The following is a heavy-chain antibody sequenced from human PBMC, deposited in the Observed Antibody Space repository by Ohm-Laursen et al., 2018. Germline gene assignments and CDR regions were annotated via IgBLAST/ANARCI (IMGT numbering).Heavy chain of an antibody. CDR2: IHYSGST. V-gene: IGHV4-59*08. J-gene: IGHJ4*02. CDR3: AGNRLGSSFDN. Sequence: SETLSLTCTVSGESLSTYYWSWIRQPPGKGLEYISWIHYSGSTNYNPSLRSRVTMSVDTSKNKISLQVRSVTAADAAVYYCAGNRLGSSFDNWGQGTVVTVSP. CDR1: GESLSTYY. D-gene: IGHD3-10*01.